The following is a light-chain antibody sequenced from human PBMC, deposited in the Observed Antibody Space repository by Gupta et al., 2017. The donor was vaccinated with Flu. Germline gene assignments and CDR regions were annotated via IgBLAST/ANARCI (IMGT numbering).Light chain of an antibody. CDR1: QDIRTS. CDR2: AAS. CDR3: QQYYSFPRT. V-gene: IGKV1D-8*01. J-gene: IGKJ1*01. Sequence: PSLLSASAGDRVTISCQMSQDIRTSLAWYRQKPGKAPELLIYAASTVQSRVPSRISGSGSGTDFTLTISILQSEDFTTYYCQQYYSFPRTFGQGTKVEIK.